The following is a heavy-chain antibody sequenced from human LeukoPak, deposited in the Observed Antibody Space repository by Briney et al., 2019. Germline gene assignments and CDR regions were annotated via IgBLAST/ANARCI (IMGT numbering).Heavy chain of an antibody. D-gene: IGHD3-9*01. J-gene: IGHJ4*02. CDR2: INAGNGNT. CDR3: ARDFTVLRYFDWLSTHYSIFDY. CDR1: GYTFTSYA. V-gene: IGHV1-3*01. Sequence: ASVKVSCKASGYTFTSYAMHWVRQAPGQRLEWMGWINAGNGNTKYSQKFQGRVTITRDTSASSAYMELSSLRSEDTAVYYCARDFTVLRYFDWLSTHYSIFDYWGQGTLVTVSS.